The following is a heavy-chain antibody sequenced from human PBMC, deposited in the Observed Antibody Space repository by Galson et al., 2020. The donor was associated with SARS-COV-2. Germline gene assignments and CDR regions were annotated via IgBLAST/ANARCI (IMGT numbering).Heavy chain of an antibody. CDR1: EFSLRTSGVG. Sequence: SGPTLVNPTQTFTLTCSFSEFSLRTSGVGVGWIRQLPRKDLEWLALLYWNDDKRYSPSLKSRLTITKDTSQNQVVLTMTDMDPVDTATYDGARRLGVATELDYWGQGTLVTVSS. CDR3: ARRLGVATELDY. CDR2: LYWNDDK. V-gene: IGHV2-5*01. J-gene: IGHJ4*02. D-gene: IGHD5-12*01.